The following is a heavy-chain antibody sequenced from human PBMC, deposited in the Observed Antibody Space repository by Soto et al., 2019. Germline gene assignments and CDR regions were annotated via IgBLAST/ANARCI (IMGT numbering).Heavy chain of an antibody. CDR2: IYYSGST. Sequence: PSETLSLTCTVSGGSISSGDFCWSWIRQPPGKGLEWIGYIYYSGSTYYNPSLTSRVTISVDTSKNQFSLKLSSVTAADTAVYYCATYYFHTGGYSNWFDPWGQGTLVTVSS. V-gene: IGHV4-30-4*01. CDR3: ATYYFHTGGYSNWFDP. CDR1: GGSISSGDFC. J-gene: IGHJ5*02. D-gene: IGHD3-22*01.